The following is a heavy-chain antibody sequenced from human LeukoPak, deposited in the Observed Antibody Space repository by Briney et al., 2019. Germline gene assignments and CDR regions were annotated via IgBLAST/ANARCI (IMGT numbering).Heavy chain of an antibody. J-gene: IGHJ4*02. CDR3: ARVGWNFLDY. D-gene: IGHD1-7*01. V-gene: IGHV4-34*01. Sequence: SETLSLTCAVYGGSFGGYYWSWIRQPPGKGLEWIGEINHSGSTNYNPSLKSRVTISVDTSKNQFSLKLSSVTAADTAVYYCARVGWNFLDYWGQGTLVTVSS. CDR1: GGSFGGYY. CDR2: INHSGST.